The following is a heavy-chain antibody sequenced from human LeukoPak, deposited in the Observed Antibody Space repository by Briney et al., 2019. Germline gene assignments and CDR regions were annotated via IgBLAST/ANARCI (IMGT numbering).Heavy chain of an antibody. J-gene: IGHJ4*02. D-gene: IGHD3-22*01. V-gene: IGHV3-30-3*01. CDR3: ARDRDSSGYYSY. CDR1: GFTFSSYA. Sequence: GESLRLSCAASGFTFSSYAMHWVRQAPGEGLEWVAVISYDGSNKYYADSVKGRFTISRDNSKNTLYLQMNSLRAEDTAVYYCARDRDSSGYYSYWGQGTLVTVSS. CDR2: ISYDGSNK.